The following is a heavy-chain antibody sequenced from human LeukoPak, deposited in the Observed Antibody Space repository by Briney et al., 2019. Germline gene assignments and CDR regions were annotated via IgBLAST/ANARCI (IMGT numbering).Heavy chain of an antibody. CDR1: GFTFSSYG. CDR3: AKAKGYFDWLGYY. CDR2: ISYDGSNK. V-gene: IGHV3-30*18. Sequence: PGGSLRLSCAASGFTFSSYGMHWVRQAPGKGLEWVAVISYDGSNKYYADSVKGRFTISRDNSKNTLYLQMNSLRAEDTAVYYCAKAKGYFDWLGYYWGQGTLVTVSS. J-gene: IGHJ4*02. D-gene: IGHD3-9*01.